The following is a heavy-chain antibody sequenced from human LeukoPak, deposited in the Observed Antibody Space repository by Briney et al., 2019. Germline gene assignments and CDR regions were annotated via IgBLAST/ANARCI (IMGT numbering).Heavy chain of an antibody. D-gene: IGHD6-6*01. CDR2: ISSSSSTI. CDR1: GFTLNTNY. J-gene: IGHJ4*02. CDR3: ARDLGAYSSSSGRGY. V-gene: IGHV3-48*01. Sequence: PGGSLRLSCAASGFTLNTNYMNWVRQAPGKGLEWVSYISSSSSTIYYADSVKGRFTISRDNAKNSLYLQMNSLRAEDTAVYYCARDLGAYSSSSGRGYWGQGTLVTVSS.